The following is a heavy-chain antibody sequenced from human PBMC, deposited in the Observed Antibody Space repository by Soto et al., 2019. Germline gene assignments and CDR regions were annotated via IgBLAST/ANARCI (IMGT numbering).Heavy chain of an antibody. CDR1: GYTFTSYD. CDR3: ARTAAGLWQYYYYGMDV. Sequence: ASVKVSCKASGYTFTSYDINWVRQATGQGLEWMGWMNPNSGNTGYAQKFQGRVTMTRNTSISTAYMELSSLRSEDTAVYYCARTAAGLWQYYYYGMDVWGQGTTVTVSS. D-gene: IGHD6-13*01. J-gene: IGHJ6*02. V-gene: IGHV1-8*01. CDR2: MNPNSGNT.